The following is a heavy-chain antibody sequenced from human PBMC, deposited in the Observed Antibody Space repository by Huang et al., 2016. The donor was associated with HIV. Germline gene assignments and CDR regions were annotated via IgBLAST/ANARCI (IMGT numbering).Heavy chain of an antibody. CDR3: ARESAASRYFDY. J-gene: IGHJ4*02. CDR1: GDSISSQY. Sequence: QVQLQESGPGLVKPSETLSLTCAVSGDSISSQYWRWIRQPPGTGLEWIGSIFYGGSTTYNPSLQSRVTMSVDTSKNRFSLKLTSVTAADTAVDYCARESAASRYFDYWGLGTLVAVSS. V-gene: IGHV4-59*11. CDR2: IFYGGST.